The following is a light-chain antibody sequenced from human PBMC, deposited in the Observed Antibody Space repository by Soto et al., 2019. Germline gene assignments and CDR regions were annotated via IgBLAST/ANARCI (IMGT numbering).Light chain of an antibody. J-gene: IGLJ3*02. Sequence: QLVLTQPPSASGTPGQRVTISCSGSSSNIESNTVNWYQQLPGTAPKLLMYSNNKRPSGVPDRFSGSKSGTSASLAISGLQSEDEADYYCAAWDDSLNGWVFGGGTKLTVL. CDR2: SNN. V-gene: IGLV1-44*01. CDR3: AAWDDSLNGWV. CDR1: SSNIESNT.